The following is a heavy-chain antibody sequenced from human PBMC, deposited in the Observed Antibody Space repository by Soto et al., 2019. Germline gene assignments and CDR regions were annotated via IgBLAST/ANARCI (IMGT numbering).Heavy chain of an antibody. CDR1: GFTFSSYA. J-gene: IGHJ4*02. V-gene: IGHV3-30-3*01. D-gene: IGHD3-22*01. CDR2: ISYDGSNK. Sequence: QPGGSLRLSCAASGFTFSSYAMHWVRQAPGKGLEWVAVISYDGSNKYYADSVKGRFTISRDNSKNTLYLQMNSLRAEDTAVYYCARDQSYYYDSSGYSPMGYWGQGTLVTSPQ. CDR3: ARDQSYYYDSSGYSPMGY.